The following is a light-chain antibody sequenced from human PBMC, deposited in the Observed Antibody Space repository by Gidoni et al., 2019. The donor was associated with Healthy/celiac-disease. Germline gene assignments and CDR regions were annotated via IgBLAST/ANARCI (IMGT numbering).Light chain of an antibody. J-gene: IGKJ2*01. CDR3: QQSYSTPEP. CDR1: QSISSY. CDR2: AAS. Sequence: DSQMTQYPSSLSASVGDRVTITCRASQSISSYLNWYQQKPGKAPKLLIYAASSLQSGVPSRFSGSGSGTDFTLTIISLQPEDFASYYCQQSYSTPEPFGQGTKLEIK. V-gene: IGKV1-39*01.